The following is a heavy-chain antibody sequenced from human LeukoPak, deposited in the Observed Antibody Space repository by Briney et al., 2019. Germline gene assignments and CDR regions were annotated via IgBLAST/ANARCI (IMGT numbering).Heavy chain of an antibody. V-gene: IGHV4-39*01. D-gene: IGHD3-22*01. CDR1: GGSIINSYHY. CDR3: ARPATSGTYYSACDS. J-gene: IGHJ4*02. CDR2: IYYSGSP. Sequence: SETLSLTCTVSGGSIINSYHYWAWIRQPQGKGLEWIGTIYYSGSPHYNPSLKTRVTISEDTSKNQFSLKLSSVTAADTAVYFCARPATSGTYYSACDSWGQGTLVTVSS.